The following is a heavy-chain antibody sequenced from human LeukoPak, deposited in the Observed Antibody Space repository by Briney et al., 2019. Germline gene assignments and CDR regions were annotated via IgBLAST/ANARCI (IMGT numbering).Heavy chain of an antibody. J-gene: IGHJ4*02. CDR3: ARICCPASATWYPDDY. D-gene: IGHD6-13*01. CDR2: ISAYNGLT. Sequence: GSVKVSCKASGYTFTTSGISWVRQAPGQGLEWMGWISAYNGLTEFAQRFQGRLTLTSDIATTTAYMELRSLSSDDTAVYYCARICCPASATWYPDDYWGQGTLVTVSS. CDR1: GYTFTTSG. V-gene: IGHV1-18*01.